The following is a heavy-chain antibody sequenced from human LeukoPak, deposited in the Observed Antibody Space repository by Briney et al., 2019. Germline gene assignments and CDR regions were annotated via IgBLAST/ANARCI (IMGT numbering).Heavy chain of an antibody. J-gene: IGHJ6*02. V-gene: IGHV3-21*01. D-gene: IGHD2-2*01. Sequence: GGSLRLSCAASGFTFSSYSMNWVRQAPGKGLEWVPSISSSSSYIYYADSVKGRFTISRDNAKNSLYLQMNSLRAEDTAVYYCARDRPEYYYYYGMDVWGQGTTVTVSS. CDR3: ARDRPEYYYYYGMDV. CDR2: ISSSSSYI. CDR1: GFTFSSYS.